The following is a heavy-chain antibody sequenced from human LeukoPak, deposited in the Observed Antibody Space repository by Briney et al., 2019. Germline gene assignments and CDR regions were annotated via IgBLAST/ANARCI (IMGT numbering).Heavy chain of an antibody. Sequence: PGGSLRLSCAASGFTFSGYWMSWVRQAPGKGLEWVANIKQDGSEKYYVDSVKGRFTISRDNAKNSLYLQMNSLRVEDTAVYYCARGGYSGSYFGGQGTLVTVSS. D-gene: IGHD1-26*01. CDR2: IKQDGSEK. V-gene: IGHV3-7*01. J-gene: IGHJ4*02. CDR3: ARGGYSGSYF. CDR1: GFTFSGYW.